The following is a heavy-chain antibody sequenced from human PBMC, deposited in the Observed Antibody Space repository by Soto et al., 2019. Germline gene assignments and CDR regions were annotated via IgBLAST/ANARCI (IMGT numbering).Heavy chain of an antibody. CDR2: ISGSGGST. V-gene: IGHV3-23*01. D-gene: IGHD2-15*01. CDR1: GFTFSSYA. CDR3: AKYLVERATSICYYYYGMDV. J-gene: IGHJ6*02. Sequence: GGSLRLSCAASGFTFSSYAMSWVRQAPGKGLEWVSAISGSGGSTYYADSVKGRFTISRDNSKNTLYLQMNSLRAEDTAVYYCAKYLVERATSICYYYYGMDVWGQGTTGTVAS.